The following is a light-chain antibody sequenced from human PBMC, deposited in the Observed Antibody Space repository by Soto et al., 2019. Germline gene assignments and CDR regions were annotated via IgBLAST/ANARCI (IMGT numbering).Light chain of an antibody. CDR3: QQYYSYPYVT. Sequence: AIRMTQSPSSLSASTGDIVTITCRASQGISSYLAWYQQKPGKAPKLLIYAASTLQSGVPSRFSGSGSGTDFTLTISCLQSEDFATYYCQQYYSYPYVTFGQGTKLEIK. CDR1: QGISSY. V-gene: IGKV1-8*01. J-gene: IGKJ2*01. CDR2: AAS.